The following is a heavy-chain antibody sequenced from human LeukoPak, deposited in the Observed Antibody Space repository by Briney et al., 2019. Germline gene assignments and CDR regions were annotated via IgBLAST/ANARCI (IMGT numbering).Heavy chain of an antibody. CDR3: ARVVGYSSGWYSSYYYYYMDV. CDR2: ISAYNGNT. Sequence: GASVKVSCKASGYTFTSYGINWVRQAPGQGLEWMGWISAYNGNTNYAQKLQGRVTMTTDTSTSTAYMELRSLRSDDTAVYYCARVVGYSSGWYSSYYYYYMDVWGKGTTVTVSS. J-gene: IGHJ6*03. D-gene: IGHD6-19*01. CDR1: GYTFTSYG. V-gene: IGHV1-18*01.